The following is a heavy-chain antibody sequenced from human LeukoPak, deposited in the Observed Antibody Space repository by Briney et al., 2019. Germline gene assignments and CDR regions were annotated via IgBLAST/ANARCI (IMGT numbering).Heavy chain of an antibody. V-gene: IGHV4-59*01. J-gene: IGHJ4*02. CDR3: ATGYSSTWYYFDY. CDR1: GDSTSSYY. CDR2: IYHSGST. Sequence: SETLSLTCTVSGDSTSSYYWSWIRQPPGKRLEWIGYIYHSGSTNYNPSLKSRVTISADTSKDQFSLKLASVTAADTAVYYCATGYSSTWYYFDYWGQGTLVTVSS. D-gene: IGHD6-13*01.